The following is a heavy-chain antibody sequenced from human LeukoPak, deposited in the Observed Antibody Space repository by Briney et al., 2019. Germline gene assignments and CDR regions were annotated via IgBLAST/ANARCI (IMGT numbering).Heavy chain of an antibody. V-gene: IGHV1-18*01. CDR2: INAYNGNT. CDR1: GYTFTSYG. Sequence: ASVKVSCKASGYTFTSYGISWVRQAPGQGLEWMGWINAYNGNTNYAQKLQGRVTMTTDTSTTTAYMELRSLRSDDTAVYYCATVVVPAAAWFDPWGQGTLVTVSS. J-gene: IGHJ5*02. D-gene: IGHD2-2*01. CDR3: ATVVVPAAAWFDP.